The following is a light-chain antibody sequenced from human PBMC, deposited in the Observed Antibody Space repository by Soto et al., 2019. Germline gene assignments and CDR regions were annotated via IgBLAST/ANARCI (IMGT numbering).Light chain of an antibody. CDR1: QSVSRY. Sequence: MTQSPDSLAVSLGERDTLSCRASQSVSRYLAWYQQKPGQAPRLLIYDASNRATGIPARFSSSGSGTDFTLTISSLEPEDFAVYYCQQRSNWPPITFGQGTRLEIK. V-gene: IGKV3-11*01. J-gene: IGKJ5*01. CDR3: QQRSNWPPIT. CDR2: DAS.